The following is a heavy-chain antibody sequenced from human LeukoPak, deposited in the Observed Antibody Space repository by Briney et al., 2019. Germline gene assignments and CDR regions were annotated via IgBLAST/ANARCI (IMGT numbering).Heavy chain of an antibody. CDR3: ARQGNFDWLLPTYPWN. CDR1: GGSISSSSYY. D-gene: IGHD3-9*01. J-gene: IGHJ4*02. V-gene: IGHV4-39*01. CDR2: IYYSGST. Sequence: MTSETLSLTCTVSGGSISSSSYYWGWIRQPPGKGLEWIGSIYYSGSTYYNPSLKSRVTISVDTSKNQFSLKLSSVTAADTAVYYCARQGNFDWLLPTYPWNWGQGTLVTVSS.